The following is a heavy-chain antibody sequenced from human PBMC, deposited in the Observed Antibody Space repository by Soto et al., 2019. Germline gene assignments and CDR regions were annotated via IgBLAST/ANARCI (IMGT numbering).Heavy chain of an antibody. CDR3: ARDYSSGWKRYYYYGMDV. Sequence: EVQLVESGGGLIQPGGSLRLSCAASGFTVSSNYMSWVRQAPGKGLEWVSVIYSGGSTYYADSVKGRFTISRDNSKNTLYLQMNSLRAEDTAVYYCARDYSSGWKRYYYYGMDVWGQGTTFTVSS. D-gene: IGHD6-19*01. CDR2: IYSGGST. J-gene: IGHJ6*02. CDR1: GFTVSSNY. V-gene: IGHV3-53*01.